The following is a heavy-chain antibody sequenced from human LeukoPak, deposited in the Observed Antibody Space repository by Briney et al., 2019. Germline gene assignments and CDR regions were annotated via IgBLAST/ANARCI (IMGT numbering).Heavy chain of an antibody. Sequence: GGSLRLSCAASGFIFSSYAMNWGRQAPGKGLEWVSAISGSGDGTYYADSVKGRFTVSRDNSKNTLYLQMNNLRAEDSAVYYCAKGAGGYCSSTDCRAYDNWGQGTLVTVSS. CDR3: AKGAGGYCSSTDCRAYDN. J-gene: IGHJ4*02. D-gene: IGHD2-2*01. CDR2: ISGSGDGT. V-gene: IGHV3-23*01. CDR1: GFIFSSYA.